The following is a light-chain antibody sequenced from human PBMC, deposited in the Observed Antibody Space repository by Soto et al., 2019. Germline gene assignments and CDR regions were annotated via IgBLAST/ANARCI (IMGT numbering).Light chain of an antibody. CDR2: LGS. CDR3: MQALQTPIT. CDR1: QSLIHSNGYNF. J-gene: IGKJ5*01. Sequence: DIVMTQSPLSLFVSPGEPASISCRSSQSLIHSNGYNFLDWYLQKPGQSPQLLIYLGSDRASGVPYRFSGSGSGTDFTLKISRVEAEDAGVYYCMQALQTPITFGQGTRLEI. V-gene: IGKV2-28*01.